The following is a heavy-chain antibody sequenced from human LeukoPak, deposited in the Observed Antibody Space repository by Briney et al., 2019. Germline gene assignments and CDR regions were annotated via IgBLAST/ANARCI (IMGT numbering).Heavy chain of an antibody. CDR3: ARASGYSGTYYYYGMDV. J-gene: IGHJ6*02. V-gene: IGHV1-18*01. CDR2: ISAYNGNT. D-gene: IGHD5-12*01. Sequence: ASVKVSCKAPGYTFTSYGISWVRQAPGQGLEWMGWISAYNGNTNYAQKLQGRVTMTTDTSTSTAYMELRSLRSDDTAVYYCARASGYSGTYYYYGMDVWGQGTTVTVSS. CDR1: GYTFTSYG.